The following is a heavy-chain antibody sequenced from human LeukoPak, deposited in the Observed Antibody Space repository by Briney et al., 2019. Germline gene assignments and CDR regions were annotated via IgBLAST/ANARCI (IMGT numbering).Heavy chain of an antibody. D-gene: IGHD4-17*01. J-gene: IGHJ4*02. Sequence: SETLSLTCTVSGGSISSYYWSWIRQPPGKGLEWIGYIYYSGSTNYNPSLKSRVTISVDTSKNQFSLKLSSVTAADTAVYYCARGRKGTVTDYWGQGTLVTASS. CDR3: ARGRKGTVTDY. CDR2: IYYSGST. V-gene: IGHV4-59*01. CDR1: GGSISSYY.